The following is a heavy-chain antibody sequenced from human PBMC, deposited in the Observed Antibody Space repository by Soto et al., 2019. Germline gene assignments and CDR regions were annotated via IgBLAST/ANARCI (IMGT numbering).Heavy chain of an antibody. CDR1: GFTFSSYS. CDR3: ARGRGIIWELTYYYYYGMDV. CDR2: ISSSSSYI. J-gene: IGHJ6*02. V-gene: IGHV3-21*01. D-gene: IGHD1-26*01. Sequence: GGSLRLSCAASGFTFSSYSMNWVRQAPGKGLEWVSSISSSSSYIYYADSVKGRFTISRDNAKNSLYLQMNSLRAEDTAVYYCARGRGIIWELTYYYYYGMDVWGQGTTVTVSS.